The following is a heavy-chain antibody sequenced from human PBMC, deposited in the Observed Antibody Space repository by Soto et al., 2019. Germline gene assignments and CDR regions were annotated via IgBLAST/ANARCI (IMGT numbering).Heavy chain of an antibody. Sequence: SETLSLTCTVSGGSISSSSYYWGWIRQPPGKWLEWIGSIYYSGSTYYNPSLKSRVTISVDTSKNQFSLKLSSVTAADTAVYYCARGRRWLQFARYYYYGMDVWGQGTTVTVSS. J-gene: IGHJ6*02. V-gene: IGHV4-39*01. D-gene: IGHD5-12*01. CDR3: ARGRRWLQFARYYYYGMDV. CDR1: GGSISSSSYY. CDR2: IYYSGST.